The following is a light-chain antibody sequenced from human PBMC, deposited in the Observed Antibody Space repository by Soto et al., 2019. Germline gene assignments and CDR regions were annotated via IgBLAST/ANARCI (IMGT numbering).Light chain of an antibody. CDR2: DVF. CDR3: QQRSNWPPEIT. Sequence: DIVMTQSPDSLAVSLGERATINCKSSRSVLYSSNNKNYLAWYQQKPGQAPRLLIYDVFNRATGIPARFSGSGSGTDFTLTISSLEPEDFAVYYCQQRSNWPPEITFGQGTRLEIK. V-gene: IGKV4-1*01. CDR1: RSVLYSSNNKNY. J-gene: IGKJ5*01.